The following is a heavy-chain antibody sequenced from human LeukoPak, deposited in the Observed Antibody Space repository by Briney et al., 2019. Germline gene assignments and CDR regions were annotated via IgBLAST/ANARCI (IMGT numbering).Heavy chain of an antibody. Sequence: SQTLSLTCAISGDSVSSNRAAWNWIRQSPSRGLEWLGRTYYRSKWYTEYTLSVKSRISIKPDTSKNQLSLQLNSVTPEDTAVYYCARAVGFDNGMDVWGQGTTVTVSS. CDR1: GDSVSSNRAA. CDR3: ARAVGFDNGMDV. D-gene: IGHD2-15*01. V-gene: IGHV6-1*01. CDR2: TYYRSKWYT. J-gene: IGHJ6*02.